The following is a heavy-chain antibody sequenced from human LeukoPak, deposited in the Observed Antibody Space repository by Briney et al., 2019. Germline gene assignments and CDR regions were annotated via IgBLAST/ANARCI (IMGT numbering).Heavy chain of an antibody. D-gene: IGHD2-8*01. J-gene: IGHJ1*01. V-gene: IGHV4-30-4*08. CDR3: ARWYCSVCYRFCHH. Sequence: SETLSLICTVSGGTVSSDDNNWVWIRQPPGKGLGWIGYIYNSGSTYYNPSLKIRGTISQVTVKNQFSLKLSSVSGVVPSVYYCARWYCSVCYRFCHHGGRGTLVTVSS. CDR2: IYNSGST. CDR1: GGTVSSDDNN.